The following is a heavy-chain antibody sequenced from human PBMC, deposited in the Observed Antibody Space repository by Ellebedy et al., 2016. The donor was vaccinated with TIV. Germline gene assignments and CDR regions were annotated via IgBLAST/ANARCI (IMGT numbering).Heavy chain of an antibody. CDR3: ARETVTTPFDY. CDR1: GFTFSSYS. D-gene: IGHD4-11*01. Sequence: GESLKISXAASGFTFSSYSMNWVRQAPGKGLEWVSYISSSGSTIYYADSVKGRFTISRDNAKNSLYLQMNSLRAEDTAVYYCARETVTTPFDYWGQGTLVTVSS. CDR2: ISSSGSTI. V-gene: IGHV3-48*04. J-gene: IGHJ4*02.